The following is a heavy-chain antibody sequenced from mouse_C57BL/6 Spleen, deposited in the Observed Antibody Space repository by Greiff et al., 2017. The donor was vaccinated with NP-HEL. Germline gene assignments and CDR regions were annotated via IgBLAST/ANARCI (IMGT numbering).Heavy chain of an antibody. CDR2: INPYNGDT. V-gene: IGHV1-20*01. J-gene: IGHJ2*01. CDR3: AREVYGNYVGDYFDY. Sequence: VQLQQSGPELVKPGDSVKISCKASGYSFTGYFMNWVMQSHGKSLEWIGRINPYNGDTFYNQKFKGKATLTVDKSSSTAHMELRSLTSEDSAVYYCAREVYGNYVGDYFDYWGQGTTLTVSS. D-gene: IGHD2-1*01. CDR1: GYSFTGYF.